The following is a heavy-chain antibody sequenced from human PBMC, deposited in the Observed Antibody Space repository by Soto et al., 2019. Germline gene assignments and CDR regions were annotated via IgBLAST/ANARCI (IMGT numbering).Heavy chain of an antibody. V-gene: IGHV4-59*01. J-gene: IGHJ6*02. CDR1: GGSIRSYY. Sequence: PSETLSLSCAVSGGSIRSYYWTWIRQPPGKGLEWIGYIYYSGSTNYNPSLKSRVTISVDTSKNQFSLKLSSVTAADTAVYYCARLLESSYYYYYYGMDVWGQGTTLTVSS. D-gene: IGHD1-1*01. CDR2: IYYSGST. CDR3: ARLLESSYYYYYYGMDV.